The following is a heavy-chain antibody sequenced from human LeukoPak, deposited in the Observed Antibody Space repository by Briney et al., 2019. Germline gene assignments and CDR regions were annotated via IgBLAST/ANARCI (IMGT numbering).Heavy chain of an antibody. CDR1: GFTFTSYG. J-gene: IGHJ3*02. Sequence: TGGSLRLSCAASGFTFTSYGMSWVRQAPGKGLEWVSGISSSGGSTFYADSVKGRFTISRDNSQNTLYLQMNSLGAEDTAVYYCAKAVARRDGFDMWGLGTMVTVSS. D-gene: IGHD4-23*01. CDR2: ISSSGGST. V-gene: IGHV3-23*01. CDR3: AKAVARRDGFDM.